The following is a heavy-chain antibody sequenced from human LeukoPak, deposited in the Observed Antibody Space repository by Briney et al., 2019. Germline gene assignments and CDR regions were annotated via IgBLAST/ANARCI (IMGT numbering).Heavy chain of an antibody. D-gene: IGHD3-22*01. CDR1: GFSFSNCA. Sequence: GGSLRLSCAASGFSFSNCAMTWVRQAPGKGLEWVSSISGSGDSTYADSVRGRFTISRDISKNTLYPQMNSLRAEDTAVYYCTKATGGYYDSNGYPFDYWGQGTLVTVSS. CDR2: ISGSGDST. V-gene: IGHV3-23*01. CDR3: TKATGGYYDSNGYPFDY. J-gene: IGHJ4*02.